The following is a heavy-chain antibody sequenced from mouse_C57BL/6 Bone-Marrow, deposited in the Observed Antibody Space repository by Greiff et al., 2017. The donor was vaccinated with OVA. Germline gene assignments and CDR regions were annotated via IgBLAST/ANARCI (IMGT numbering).Heavy chain of an antibody. CDR2: IYPGGGYT. CDR3: ARSAYDGPWFAY. CDR1: GYTFTNYW. V-gene: IGHV1-63*01. D-gene: IGHD2-3*01. J-gene: IGHJ3*01. Sequence: QVQLKQSGAELVRPGTSVKMSCKASGYTFTNYWIGWAKQRPGHGLEWIGDIYPGGGYTNYNEKFKGKATLTADKSSSTAYMQFSSLTSEGSAIYYCARSAYDGPWFAYWGQGTLVTVSA.